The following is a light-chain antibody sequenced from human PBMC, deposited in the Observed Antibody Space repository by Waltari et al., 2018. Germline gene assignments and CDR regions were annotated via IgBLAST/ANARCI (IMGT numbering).Light chain of an antibody. CDR3: QQYSSSVMYT. Sequence: FLTQAPDTLSLSPGERATLSCRASQSVSRSRLAWYQHKPGQAPRLLMYAASTRATGITDRCSGSGSGTDFSLSISRVEPEDFAVYYCQQYSSSVMYTFGQGTKLEIK. V-gene: IGKV3-20*01. CDR1: QSVSRSR. J-gene: IGKJ2*01. CDR2: AAS.